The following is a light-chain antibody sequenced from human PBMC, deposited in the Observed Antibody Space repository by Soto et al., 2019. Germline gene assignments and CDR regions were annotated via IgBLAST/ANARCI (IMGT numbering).Light chain of an antibody. Sequence: QSALTQPASVSGSPGQSITISCTGTSDDVGAFNYVSWYQQHPGKAPKLMIFEVSRRPSGVSNRFSGSKSGNTASLTISGLQAEDEADYYCTSYASSVNYVFGTGTKLPS. J-gene: IGLJ1*01. V-gene: IGLV2-14*01. CDR3: TSYASSVNYV. CDR1: SDDVGAFNY. CDR2: EVS.